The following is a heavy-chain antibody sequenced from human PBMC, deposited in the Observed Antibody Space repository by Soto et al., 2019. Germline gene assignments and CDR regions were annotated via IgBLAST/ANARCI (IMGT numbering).Heavy chain of an antibody. Sequence: QVQLVQSGAEVKKPGSSVKVSCKACGGTFSSYAISWVRQAPGQGHEWMGWIIPIFGTANYAQKFQGRVTITGDESTSTADMELSSLRSEDTAVYYFASLRGYDTLYYLDYWGQGTLVTVSS. CDR2: IIPIFGTA. D-gene: IGHD5-12*01. CDR1: GGTFSSYA. J-gene: IGHJ4*02. V-gene: IGHV1-69*01. CDR3: ASLRGYDTLYYLDY.